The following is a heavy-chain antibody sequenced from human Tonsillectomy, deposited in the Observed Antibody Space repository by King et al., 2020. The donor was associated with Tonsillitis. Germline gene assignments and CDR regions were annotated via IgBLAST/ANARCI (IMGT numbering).Heavy chain of an antibody. J-gene: IGHJ4*02. V-gene: IGHV3-23*03. CDR2: IYSGGSSP. CDR1: GFTFSSYA. D-gene: IGHD6-19*01. Sequence: QLVQSGGGLVQPGGSLRLSCAASGFTFSSYAMSWVRQAPGKGLEWASVIYSGGSSPYYADSVKGRFTISRDNSKNTLYLQMNSLRAEDTAVYYCAKETYSSGWFNFDYWGQGTLVTVSS. CDR3: AKETYSSGWFNFDY.